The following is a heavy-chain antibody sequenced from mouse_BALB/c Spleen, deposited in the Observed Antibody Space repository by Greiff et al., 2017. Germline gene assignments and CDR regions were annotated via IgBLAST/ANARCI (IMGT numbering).Heavy chain of an antibody. V-gene: IGHV3-2*02. D-gene: IGHD1-1*01. CDR1: GYSITSDYA. Sequence: EVKLMESGPGLVKPSQSLSLTCTVTGYSITSDYAWNWIRQFPGNKLEWMGYISYSGSTSYNPSLKSRISITRDTSKNQFFLQLNSVTTEDTATYYCARGSYYYGSSDYWGQGTTLTVSS. CDR3: ARGSYYYGSSDY. J-gene: IGHJ2*01. CDR2: ISYSGST.